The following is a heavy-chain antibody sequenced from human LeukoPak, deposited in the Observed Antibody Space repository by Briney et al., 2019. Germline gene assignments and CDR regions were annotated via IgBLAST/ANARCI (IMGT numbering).Heavy chain of an antibody. Sequence: SETLSLTCTVSGDSISSGAYYWSWVRQHPGKGLEWIGYIYYSGSTYYNPSLKSRLTISVDTSKNQFSLKLSSVTAADTAVYYCARVFTNSSPYYFDYWGQGTLVTVSS. V-gene: IGHV4-31*03. CDR2: IYYSGST. CDR1: GDSISSGAYY. D-gene: IGHD4-23*01. J-gene: IGHJ4*02. CDR3: ARVFTNSSPYYFDY.